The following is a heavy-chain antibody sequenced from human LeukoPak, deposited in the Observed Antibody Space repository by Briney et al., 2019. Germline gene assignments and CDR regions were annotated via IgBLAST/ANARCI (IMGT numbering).Heavy chain of an antibody. CDR2: ISSGSSAI. D-gene: IGHD3-3*01. CDR3: AKETLEWSPPDI. CDR1: GFTFTTYS. V-gene: IGHV3-21*01. J-gene: IGHJ3*02. Sequence: GGSLRLSCEASGFTFTTYSMTWVRQAPGKGLEWVSIISSGSSAIFSADALKGRFTISRDNSKNTLYLQMNSLRAEDTAVYYCAKETLEWSPPDIWGQGTTVTVSS.